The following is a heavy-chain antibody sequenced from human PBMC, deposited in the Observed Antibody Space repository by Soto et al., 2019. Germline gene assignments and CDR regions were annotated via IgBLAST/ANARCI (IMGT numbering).Heavy chain of an antibody. CDR3: ARDAPYSANYYDSSGYYY. Sequence: ASVKVSCKASGYTFTSYGISWVRQAPGQGLEWMEWISAYNGNTNYAQKLQGRVTMTTDTSTSTAYMELRSLRSDDTAVYYCARDAPYSANYYDSSGYYYWGKETLFTAAS. J-gene: IGHJ4*02. CDR1: GYTFTSYG. D-gene: IGHD3-22*01. V-gene: IGHV1-18*04. CDR2: ISAYNGNT.